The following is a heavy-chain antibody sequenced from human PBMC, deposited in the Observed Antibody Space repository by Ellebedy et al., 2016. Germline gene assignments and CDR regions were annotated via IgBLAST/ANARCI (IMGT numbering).Heavy chain of an antibody. CDR3: AREVGTISTNWFDP. CDR2: VNTFSGNT. J-gene: IGHJ5*02. V-gene: IGHV1-18*04. D-gene: IGHD1-1*01. CDR1: GYTFTTFS. Sequence: ASVKVSXXASGYTFTTFSITWVRQVPGQGLEWMGFVNTFSGNTKFAQKFQGRVSMTTDSSTHTAYMDLRSLRSDDTAVYYCAREVGTISTNWFDPWGQGTLVTVSS.